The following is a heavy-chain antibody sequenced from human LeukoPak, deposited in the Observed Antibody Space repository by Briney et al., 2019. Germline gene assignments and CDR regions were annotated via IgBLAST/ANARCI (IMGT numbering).Heavy chain of an antibody. Sequence: SETLSLTCIVSGGSISSSSYYWGWIRQPPGEGLEWIVSISYSGSTYYNPSLKSRVTISVDTSKNQFSLKLTSVTAADTALYYCARLLSGSHYYFDYWGQGTLVTVSS. D-gene: IGHD1-26*01. V-gene: IGHV4-39*01. J-gene: IGHJ4*02. CDR2: ISYSGST. CDR3: ARLLSGSHYYFDY. CDR1: GGSISSSSYY.